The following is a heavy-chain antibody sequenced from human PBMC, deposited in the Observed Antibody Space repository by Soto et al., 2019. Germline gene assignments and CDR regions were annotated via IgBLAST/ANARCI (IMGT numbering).Heavy chain of an antibody. CDR3: ARDMGYCSGTNCYNPLVDY. CDR1: GYTFITYA. CDR2: INAGNGNT. J-gene: IGHJ4*02. D-gene: IGHD2-2*02. V-gene: IGHV1-3*01. Sequence: ASVKVSGKASGYTFITYAMHWVRQAPGQRPEWMGWINAGNGNTKYSQKFQGRVTITRDTSASTAYMELSSLRSEDTAVYYCARDMGYCSGTNCYNPLVDYWGQGTLVTVSS.